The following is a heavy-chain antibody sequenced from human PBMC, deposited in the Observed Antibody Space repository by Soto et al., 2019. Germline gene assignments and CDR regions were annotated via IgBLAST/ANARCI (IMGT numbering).Heavy chain of an antibody. CDR1: GFTFSSYE. D-gene: IGHD6-19*01. Sequence: EVQLVESGGGLVQPGGSLRLSCAASGFTFSSYEMNWVRQAPGKGLEWVSYISSSGITIYYADSVKGRFTISRDNAKNSLYLQMSSLRAEDTAFYYCARGQYSSGGGYFDYWGQETLVTVSS. CDR2: ISSSGITI. J-gene: IGHJ4*02. V-gene: IGHV3-48*03. CDR3: ARGQYSSGGGYFDY.